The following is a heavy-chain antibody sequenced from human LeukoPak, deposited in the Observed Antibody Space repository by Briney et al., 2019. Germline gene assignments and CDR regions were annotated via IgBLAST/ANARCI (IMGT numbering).Heavy chain of an antibody. J-gene: IGHJ6*03. D-gene: IGHD2-2*01. CDR2: ISSSSSYI. Sequence: GGSLRLSCAAPGFTFSSYSMNWVRQAPGKGLEWVSSISSSSSYIYYADSVKGRFTISRDNAKNSLYLQMNSLRAEDTAVYYCARVRGGYCSSTSCYAPLGYMDVWGKGTTVTVSS. CDR3: ARVRGGYCSSTSCYAPLGYMDV. CDR1: GFTFSSYS. V-gene: IGHV3-21*01.